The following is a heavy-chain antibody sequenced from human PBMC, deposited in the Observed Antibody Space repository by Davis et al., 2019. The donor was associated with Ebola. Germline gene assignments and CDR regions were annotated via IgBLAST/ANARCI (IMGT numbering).Heavy chain of an antibody. CDR3: ARSAAQYYYDGSGYYSTAGTDFDY. J-gene: IGHJ4*02. D-gene: IGHD3-22*01. CDR1: GGSVSSGSYY. V-gene: IGHV4-61*01. Sequence: SETLSLTCTVSGGSVSSGSYYWSWIRQPPGKGLEWIGYIYYSGSTDYNPSLKSRVTISVDTSKNQFSLKLSSVTAADTAVYYCARSAAQYYYDGSGYYSTAGTDFDYWGQGTLVTVSS. CDR2: IYYSGST.